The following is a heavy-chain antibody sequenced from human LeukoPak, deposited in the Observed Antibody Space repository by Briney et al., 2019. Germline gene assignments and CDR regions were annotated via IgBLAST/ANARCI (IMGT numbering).Heavy chain of an antibody. V-gene: IGHV4-34*01. D-gene: IGHD6-19*01. CDR3: ARMSSGWYWFDL. J-gene: IGHJ5*02. CDR2: PNHSRTT. CDR1: TGTFSCFY. Sequence: SEKLSFNAAGYTGTFSCFYWRRKRPPPGQEWKGIRDPNHSRTTNYNQSLKSRVTISVDTSKNQFSLKLSSVTAADSAVYYCARMSSGWYWFDLWGQGTLVTVSS.